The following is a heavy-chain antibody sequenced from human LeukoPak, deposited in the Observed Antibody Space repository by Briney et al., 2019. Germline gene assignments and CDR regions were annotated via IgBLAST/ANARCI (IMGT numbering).Heavy chain of an antibody. CDR2: ISGSGGST. CDR3: ANTKRVVNYYDSMGAFDI. Sequence: GGSLRLSCAASGFTFSSDGMSWVRQAPGKGLEWVSAISGSGGSTYYAGSVKGRFTISRDNSKNTVYLQMNSLRAEDTAVYYCANTKRVVNYYDSMGAFDIWGQGTMVTVSS. J-gene: IGHJ3*02. D-gene: IGHD3-22*01. CDR1: GFTFSSDG. V-gene: IGHV3-23*01.